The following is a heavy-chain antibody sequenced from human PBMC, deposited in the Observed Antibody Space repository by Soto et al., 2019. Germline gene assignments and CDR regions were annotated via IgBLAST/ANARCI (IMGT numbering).Heavy chain of an antibody. J-gene: IGHJ4*02. CDR3: ARQRGYYVDY. CDR1: GGSIRSGNW. Sequence: QVQLQESGPGLVEPSGTLSLTCAVSGGSIRSGNWWSWVRQPPGKGLEWIGEIYHSGTTNYNPSPKSRVPISVDKSKNQFSLKLTSVTAADAAVDYCARQRGYYVDYWGQGTLVTVSS. D-gene: IGHD3-22*01. CDR2: IYHSGTT. V-gene: IGHV4-4*02.